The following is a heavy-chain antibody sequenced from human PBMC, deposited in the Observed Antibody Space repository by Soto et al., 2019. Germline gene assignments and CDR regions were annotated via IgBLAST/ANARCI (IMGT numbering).Heavy chain of an antibody. V-gene: IGHV3-15*01. Sequence: GGSLRLSCVASGFTFNNAWMNWVRQAPGKGLEWVGRIKSKTDGGTTDYAALVKGRFTISRDDSKTTLYLQMNGLKTEDTAVYYCTTAENYYDSSSFDYWGQGTLVTVSS. CDR3: TTAENYYDSSSFDY. D-gene: IGHD3-22*01. J-gene: IGHJ4*02. CDR2: IKSKTDGGTT. CDR1: GFTFNNAW.